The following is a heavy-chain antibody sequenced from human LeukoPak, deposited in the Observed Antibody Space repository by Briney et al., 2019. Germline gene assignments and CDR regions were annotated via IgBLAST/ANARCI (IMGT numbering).Heavy chain of an antibody. CDR1: GYTCTTYG. CDR3: ARLWSDSAY. V-gene: IGHV1-18*01. D-gene: IGHD3-3*01. CDR2: ISGDNGNT. Sequence: ASVKVSCKASGYTCTTYGITWVRQAPGQGLEWMGWISGDNGNTKNAQTLQDRLTLTKDTYTNTAYMELRSLRSDDTAVYYCARLWSDSAYWGQGTLVTVSS. J-gene: IGHJ4*02.